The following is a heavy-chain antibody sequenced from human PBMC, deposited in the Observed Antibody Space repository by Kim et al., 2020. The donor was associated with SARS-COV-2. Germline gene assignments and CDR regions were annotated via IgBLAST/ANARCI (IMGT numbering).Heavy chain of an antibody. CDR3: AKKSSGLAVADRIDY. D-gene: IGHD6-19*01. Sequence: GGSLRLSCAASGFTFSSYGMHWVRQAPGKGLEWVAVISYDGSNKYYADSVKGRFTISRDNSKNTLYLQMNSLRAEDTAVYYCAKKSSGLAVADRIDYWGQGTLVTVSS. V-gene: IGHV3-30*18. CDR1: GFTFSSYG. CDR2: ISYDGSNK. J-gene: IGHJ4*02.